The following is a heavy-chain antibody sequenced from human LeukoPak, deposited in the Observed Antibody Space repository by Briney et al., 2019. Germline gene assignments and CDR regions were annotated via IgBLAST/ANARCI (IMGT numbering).Heavy chain of an antibody. CDR3: AKDPHP. Sequence: GGSLRLSCAASGFTYHTYWMSWVRQAPGKGLEWVASINEGGSEKHYADSVKGRFTVSRDNAKNSLYLQMNSLRDEDTAVYYCAKDPHPWGQGTLVTVSS. V-gene: IGHV3-7*01. J-gene: IGHJ5*02. CDR1: GFTYHTYW. CDR2: INEGGSEK.